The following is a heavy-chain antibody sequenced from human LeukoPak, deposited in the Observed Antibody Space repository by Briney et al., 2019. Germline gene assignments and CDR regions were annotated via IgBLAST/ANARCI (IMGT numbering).Heavy chain of an antibody. Sequence: GGSLRLSCAASGFTFSSYEMNWVRQAPGKGLEWVSYISSSGSTIYYADSVKGRFTISRDNAKNSLYLQINSLRAEDTAVYYCARVSVTIPGDFDYWGQGTLVTVSS. CDR3: ARVSVTIPGDFDY. D-gene: IGHD4-17*01. CDR2: ISSSGSTI. J-gene: IGHJ4*02. CDR1: GFTFSSYE. V-gene: IGHV3-48*03.